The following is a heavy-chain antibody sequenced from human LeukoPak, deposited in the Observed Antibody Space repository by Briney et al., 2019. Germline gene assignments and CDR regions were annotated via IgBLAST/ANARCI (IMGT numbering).Heavy chain of an antibody. Sequence: PSETLSLTCAVYGGSFSGYYWSRIRQPPGKGLEWIGEINHSGSTNYNPSLKSRVTISVDTSKNQFSPKLSSVTAADTAVYYCAREGSVNYYYYMDVWGKGTTVTVSS. CDR1: GGSFSGYY. CDR3: AREGSVNYYYYMDV. CDR2: INHSGST. J-gene: IGHJ6*03. D-gene: IGHD3-10*01. V-gene: IGHV4-34*01.